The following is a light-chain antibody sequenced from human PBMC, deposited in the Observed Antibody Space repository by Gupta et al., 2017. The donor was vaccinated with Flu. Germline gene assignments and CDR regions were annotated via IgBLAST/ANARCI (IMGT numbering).Light chain of an antibody. CDR3: QQHEDALFT. V-gene: IGKV1-33*01. CDR2: DAS. Sequence: QKPGKAPKLLIYDASNSQTGVPSRFTGSGSGTYCTFIINSLQPEDVATYYCQQHEDALFTCGQGTKLEIK. J-gene: IGKJ2*01.